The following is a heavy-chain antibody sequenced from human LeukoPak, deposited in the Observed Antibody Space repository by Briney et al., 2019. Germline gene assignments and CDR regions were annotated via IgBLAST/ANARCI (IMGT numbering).Heavy chain of an antibody. Sequence: GGSLRLSCAASEFDFSSHAMTWVRQAPGKGLEWVSAISISGSKTYYADSVKGRFTISRDNTKNTLYLQMNSLRAEDTAVYYCANEIRPNDYWGQGTQVTVSS. V-gene: IGHV3-23*01. J-gene: IGHJ4*02. CDR2: ISISGSKT. CDR1: EFDFSSHA. D-gene: IGHD4-17*01. CDR3: ANEIRPNDY.